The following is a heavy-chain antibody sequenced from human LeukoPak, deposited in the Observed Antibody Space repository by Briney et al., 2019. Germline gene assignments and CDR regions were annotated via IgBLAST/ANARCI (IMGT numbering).Heavy chain of an antibody. CDR3: AKGASYYYDSGSKGSLDY. D-gene: IGHD3-10*01. V-gene: IGHV3-23*01. CDR1: GFTFSSYA. CDR2: ISGSGGST. J-gene: IGHJ4*02. Sequence: PGGSLRLSCAASGFTFSSYAMSWVRQAPGKGLEWVSAISGSGGSTYYADSVKGRFTISRDNSKNTLYLQMNSLRAEDTAVYYCAKGASYYYDSGSKGSLDYWGQGTLVTVSS.